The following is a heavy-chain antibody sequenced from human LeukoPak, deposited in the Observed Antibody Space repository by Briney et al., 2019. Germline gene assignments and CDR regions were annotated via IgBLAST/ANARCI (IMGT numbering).Heavy chain of an antibody. J-gene: IGHJ4*02. Sequence: SETLSLTCTVSGGSISSSSYYWGWIRQPPGKGLEWIGSIYYSGSTYYNPSLKSRVTISVDTSKNQFSLKLSSVTAADTAVYYCARKYSGWDYFHYWGQGTLVTVSS. V-gene: IGHV4-39*01. CDR1: GGSISSSSYY. D-gene: IGHD6-6*01. CDR3: ARKYSGWDYFHY. CDR2: IYYSGST.